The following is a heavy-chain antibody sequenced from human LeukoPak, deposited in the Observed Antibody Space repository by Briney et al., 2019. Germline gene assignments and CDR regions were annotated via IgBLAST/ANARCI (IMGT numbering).Heavy chain of an antibody. Sequence: PSQTLSLTCAVSGGSISSDGYSWSWIRQPPGKGLEWIGYMYHSGSTYYNPSLKSRVTMSVDRSKNQFSLKLTSVTAADTAVYCCARSTPVTYYFDYWGQGTLVTVSS. CDR1: GGSISSDGYS. V-gene: IGHV4-30-2*01. CDR2: MYHSGST. J-gene: IGHJ4*02. D-gene: IGHD4-17*01. CDR3: ARSTPVTYYFDY.